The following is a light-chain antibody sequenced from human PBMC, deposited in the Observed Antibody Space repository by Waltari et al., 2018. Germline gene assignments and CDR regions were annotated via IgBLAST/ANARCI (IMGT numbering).Light chain of an antibody. CDR2: DAS. Sequence: DIQMTQAPSSLSASAGDRVTITCQASHDINKNLNWCQQKPGEAPKVLMFDASNLRTGVPFRFSGSGSGTHFTFTIASLQPEDVATYYCQQYRAVPLTFGGGTKVEIK. V-gene: IGKV1-33*01. CDR3: QQYRAVPLT. CDR1: HDINKN. J-gene: IGKJ4*01.